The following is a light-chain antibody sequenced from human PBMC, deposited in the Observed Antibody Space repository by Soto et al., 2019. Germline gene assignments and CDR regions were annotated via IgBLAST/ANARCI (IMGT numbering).Light chain of an antibody. Sequence: QSALTQPASVSGSPGQSITISCTGTSDVVGNYNLVSWYQQHPGKAPKLIIYEGNKRPSGVSNRFSGSKSANTASLTISGLQAEDEAEYYCCLSPGSLTWLFGGGTKLTVL. CDR1: SDVVGNYNL. J-gene: IGLJ3*02. V-gene: IGLV2-23*01. CDR3: CLSPGSLTWL. CDR2: EGN.